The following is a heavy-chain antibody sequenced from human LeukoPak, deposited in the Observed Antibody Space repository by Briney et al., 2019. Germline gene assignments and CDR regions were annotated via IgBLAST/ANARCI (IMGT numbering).Heavy chain of an antibody. CDR2: ISGSGAST. CDR3: AKDVGKWESLHFFDY. CDR1: GFTLSTNA. J-gene: IGHJ4*02. D-gene: IGHD1-26*01. Sequence: HAGGSLRLSCLTSGFTLSTNAMSWVRQAPGKGLEWISGISGSGASTYYADSVKGRFTISRDDSRNTLYLQMNSLRGDDTAAYYCAKDVGKWESLHFFDYWGQGTLVTVSS. V-gene: IGHV3-23*01.